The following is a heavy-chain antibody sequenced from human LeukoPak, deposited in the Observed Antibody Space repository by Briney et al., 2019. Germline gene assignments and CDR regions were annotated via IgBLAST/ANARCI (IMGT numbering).Heavy chain of an antibody. CDR3: ASNYYDSSGYFDY. V-gene: IGHV3-21*01. Sequence: GGSLRLSCVASGFPFRNYAMNWVRQAPGKGLEWISSITSSSIGMFYADSVKGRFTISRDNAKNSLYLQMNSLRAEDTAVYYCASNYYDSSGYFDYWGQGTLVTVSS. CDR2: ITSSSIGM. CDR1: GFPFRNYA. J-gene: IGHJ4*02. D-gene: IGHD3-22*01.